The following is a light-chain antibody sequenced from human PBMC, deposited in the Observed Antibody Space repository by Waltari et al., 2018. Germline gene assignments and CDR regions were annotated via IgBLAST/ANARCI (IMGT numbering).Light chain of an antibody. J-gene: IGLJ1*01. Sequence: QSALTQPASVSGSPGQSITISCSGTDSDVGAYDFLSWYQQHPGKAPHLIIYEVSTRPAGISNRFCSYKSGNAASLTISALQAEDEADYYCSSYTTSSAPGVFGTGTRVTVL. CDR1: DSDVGAYDF. V-gene: IGLV2-14*01. CDR3: SSYTTSSAPGV. CDR2: EVS.